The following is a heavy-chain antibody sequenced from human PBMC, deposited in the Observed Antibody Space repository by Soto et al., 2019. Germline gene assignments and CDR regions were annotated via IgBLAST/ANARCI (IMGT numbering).Heavy chain of an antibody. CDR1: GYIFTDYY. J-gene: IGHJ3*01. CDR3: ARKGYGVAFDA. Sequence: QVQLEQSGAEVKKPGASVKVSCKASGYIFTDYYLHWVRQAPGQGLEWMGWINPATGATKYKQNFEGRLSLTRDTYKSTGFMDLSRLKSDDAATYYCARKGYGVAFDAWAQGTLVTVSS. V-gene: IGHV1-2*02. CDR2: INPATGAT. D-gene: IGHD5-18*01.